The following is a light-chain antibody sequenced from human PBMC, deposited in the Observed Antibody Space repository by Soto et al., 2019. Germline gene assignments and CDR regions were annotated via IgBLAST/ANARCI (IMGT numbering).Light chain of an antibody. J-gene: IGKJ1*01. CDR3: QQYGSSGT. CDR2: GAS. Sequence: IGLLQSPGTLSLSPGERATLSCRASHSMSNSNLAWYQHKPGQAPRLLIYGASNRATGIPDRFSGSGSGTDFTLTISRLEPEDFAVYYCQQYGSSGTFGQGTKVAIK. CDR1: HSMSNSN. V-gene: IGKV3-20*01.